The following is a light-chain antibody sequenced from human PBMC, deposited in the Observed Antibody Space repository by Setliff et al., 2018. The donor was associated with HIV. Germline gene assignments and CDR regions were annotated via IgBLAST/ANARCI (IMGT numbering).Light chain of an antibody. CDR2: DVS. CDR3: SSYTSSIPLYV. CDR1: SSDVGGYNY. Sequence: QSALTQPASVSGSPGQSITISCTGTSSDVGGYNYVSWYQQHPGKAPKLMISDVSNRPSGVSNRFSGSRSANTASLTISGLQAEDEADYYCSSYTSSIPLYVFGTGTKGTV. J-gene: IGLJ1*01. V-gene: IGLV2-14*03.